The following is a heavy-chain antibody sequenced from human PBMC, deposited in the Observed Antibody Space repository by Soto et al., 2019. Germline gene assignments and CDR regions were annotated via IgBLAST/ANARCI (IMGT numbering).Heavy chain of an antibody. J-gene: IGHJ3*01. CDR1: GFTFSSYA. D-gene: IGHD6-19*01. V-gene: IGHV3-23*01. CDR2: ISGSGGVT. Sequence: EVQLLESGGGLVQPGGSQRLSCAASGFTFSSYAMSWVRQGPGKGLEWVTLISGSGGVTDYADSVKVRFTVSRDNSKNTMYLELNSLTAGDPAIYYCAKIHSGSSEDAFDVWGQGTVVTVSS. CDR3: AKIHSGSSEDAFDV.